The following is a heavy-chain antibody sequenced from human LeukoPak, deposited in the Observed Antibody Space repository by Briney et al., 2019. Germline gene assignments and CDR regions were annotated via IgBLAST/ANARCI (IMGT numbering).Heavy chain of an antibody. CDR2: IFHSGTS. J-gene: IGHJ3*02. CDR3: ARHDAFAFDI. CDR1: GGSISSSSYY. Sequence: PSETLSLTCTVSGGSISSSSYYWGWIRQPPGKGLEWIGEIFHSGTSNCNPSLKSRVTISVDKSKNQLSLKLNSVTAADTAVYYCARHDAFAFDIWGLGTMVTVSS. V-gene: IGHV4-39*07.